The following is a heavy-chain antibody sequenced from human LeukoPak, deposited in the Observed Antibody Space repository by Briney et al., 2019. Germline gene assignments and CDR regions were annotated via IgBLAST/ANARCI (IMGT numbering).Heavy chain of an antibody. J-gene: IGHJ4*02. CDR2: ISGSDGST. V-gene: IGHV3-23*01. Sequence: GGSLRLACAASGFTFSSYAMSWVRQAPGKGLEWVSGISGSDGSTYYTDSVVGRFTISRDNSNNTLYLRTNSLRAEDTAVYYCAKNWDYWGQGTLVTVSS. CDR1: GFTFSSYA. CDR3: AKNWDY.